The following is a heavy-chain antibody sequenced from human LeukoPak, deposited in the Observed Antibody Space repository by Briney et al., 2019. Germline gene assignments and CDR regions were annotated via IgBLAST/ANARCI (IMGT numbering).Heavy chain of an antibody. J-gene: IGHJ3*02. CDR1: GGSISSGGYY. Sequence: SETLSLTCTVSGGSISSGGYYWSWIRQHPGKGLEWIGYIYYSGSTYYNPSLKSRVNISADTSKNQFSLKLSSVTAADTAVYYCARRYYYDSSGYYSTPRNHDAFDIWGQGTMVTVSS. CDR3: ARRYYYDSSGYYSTPRNHDAFDI. D-gene: IGHD3-22*01. CDR2: IYYSGST. V-gene: IGHV4-31*03.